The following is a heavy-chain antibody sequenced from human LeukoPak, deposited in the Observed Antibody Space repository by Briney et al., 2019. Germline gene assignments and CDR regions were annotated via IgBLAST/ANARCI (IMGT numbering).Heavy chain of an antibody. V-gene: IGHV3-30-3*01. D-gene: IGHD3-22*01. Sequence: GGSLRLSCAASGFTFSSYAMHWVRQAPGNGLEWVAVISYDGSNKYYADSVKGRFTISRDNSKNTLYLQMNSLRAEDTAVYYCTRQQVYYHDSSGSYDYWGQGTLVTVSS. CDR2: ISYDGSNK. CDR1: GFTFSSYA. CDR3: TRQQVYYHDSSGSYDY. J-gene: IGHJ4*02.